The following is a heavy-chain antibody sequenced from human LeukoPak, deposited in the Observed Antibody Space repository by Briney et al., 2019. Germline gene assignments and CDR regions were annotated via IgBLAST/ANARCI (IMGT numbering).Heavy chain of an antibody. V-gene: IGHV1-69*05. CDR2: IIPIFGTA. Sequence: SVKVSCKASGGTFSSYAISWVRQAPGQGLEWMGGIIPIFGTANYAQKFQGRVTITTDESASTAYMELSSLRSEDTAVYYCARAAEYSGSYFSFQDNWFDPWGQGTLVTVSS. CDR1: GGTFSSYA. D-gene: IGHD1-26*01. J-gene: IGHJ5*02. CDR3: ARAAEYSGSYFSFQDNWFDP.